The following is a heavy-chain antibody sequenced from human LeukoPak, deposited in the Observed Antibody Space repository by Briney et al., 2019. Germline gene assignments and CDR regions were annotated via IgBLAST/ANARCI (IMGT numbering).Heavy chain of an antibody. CDR1: GFTFSSYS. CDR3: ARDRICSGGSCYSHWFDP. D-gene: IGHD2-15*01. Sequence: GGSLRLSCAASGFTFSSYSMNWVRQAPEKGLEWVSSISTGSSYIYYADSVKGRFTISRDNAKNSLYLQMNSLRAEDTAVYYCARDRICSGGSCYSHWFDPWGQGTLVTVSS. V-gene: IGHV3-21*01. J-gene: IGHJ5*02. CDR2: ISTGSSYI.